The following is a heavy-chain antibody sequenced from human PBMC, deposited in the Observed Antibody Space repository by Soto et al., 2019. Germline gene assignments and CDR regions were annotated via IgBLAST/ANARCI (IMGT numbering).Heavy chain of an antibody. CDR1: GYSFTSYW. V-gene: IGHV5-51*01. J-gene: IGHJ6*02. D-gene: IGHD5-18*01. Sequence: VESLKISCMGSGYSFTSYWIGWVRQMPGKGLEWMGIIYPGDSDTRYSPSFQGQVTISADKSISTAYLQWSSLKASDTAMYYCARLVVDTAMGQQNYYYYYGMDVWGQGTTVTVSS. CDR2: IYPGDSDT. CDR3: ARLVVDTAMGQQNYYYYYGMDV.